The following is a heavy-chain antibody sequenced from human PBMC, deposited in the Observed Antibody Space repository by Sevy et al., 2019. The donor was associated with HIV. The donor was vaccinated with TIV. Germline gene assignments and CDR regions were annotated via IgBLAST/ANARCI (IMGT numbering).Heavy chain of an antibody. D-gene: IGHD1-1*01. CDR1: GFTFDDYA. Sequence: GGSLRLSCAASGFTFDDYAMHWVRQAPGKGLEWVSGISWNSGSIGYADSLKGRVTISRDNAKNSLYLQMNSLRAEDTALYYCAKGTPGTQYAFDIWGQGTMVTVSS. CDR3: AKGTPGTQYAFDI. V-gene: IGHV3-9*01. CDR2: ISWNSGSI. J-gene: IGHJ3*02.